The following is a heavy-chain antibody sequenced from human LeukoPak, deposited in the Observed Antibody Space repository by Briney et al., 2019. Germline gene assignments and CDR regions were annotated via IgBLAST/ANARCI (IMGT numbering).Heavy chain of an antibody. CDR1: GGSISSYY. CDR2: INHSGST. V-gene: IGHV4-34*01. Sequence: SETLSLTCTVSGGSISSYYWSWIRQPPGKGLEWIGEINHSGSTNYNPSLKSRVTISVDRSKNQFSLKLSSVTAADTAVYYCARGTDYSNYVYWGQGTLVTVSS. CDR3: ARGTDYSNYVY. D-gene: IGHD4-11*01. J-gene: IGHJ4*02.